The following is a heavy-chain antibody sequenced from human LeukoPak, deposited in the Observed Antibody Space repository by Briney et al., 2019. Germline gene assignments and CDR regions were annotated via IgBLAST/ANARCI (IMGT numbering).Heavy chain of an antibody. V-gene: IGHV3-48*03. D-gene: IGHD2-21*02. Sequence: GGSLRLSCAASGFTFSSYEINWVRQAPGKGLEWVSYISSSGSTIYYADSVKGRFTISRDNAKNSLYLQMNSLRAEDTAVYYCARAAYCGGDCYSPFDYWGQGTLVTVSS. J-gene: IGHJ4*02. CDR1: GFTFSSYE. CDR2: ISSSGSTI. CDR3: ARAAYCGGDCYSPFDY.